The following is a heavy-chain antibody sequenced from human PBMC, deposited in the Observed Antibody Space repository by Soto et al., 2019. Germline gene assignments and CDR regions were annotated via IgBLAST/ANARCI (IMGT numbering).Heavy chain of an antibody. CDR3: ARDRRPWQYYYNSGRQYFFDY. V-gene: IGHV3-21*01. CDR1: GFTFSSYS. D-gene: IGHD3-22*01. CDR2: ISASSSYI. Sequence: WGSLRLSCAASGFTFSSYSMNWVRQAPGKGLEWVAPISASSSYIYYVDSVMGRFTISRDNAKNTLYLQMNRLEAADTAVYYCARDRRPWQYYYNSGRQYFFDYWGQGALVTVSS. J-gene: IGHJ4*02.